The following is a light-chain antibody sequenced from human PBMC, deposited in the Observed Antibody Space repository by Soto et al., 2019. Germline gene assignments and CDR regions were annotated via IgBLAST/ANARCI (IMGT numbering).Light chain of an antibody. J-gene: IGLJ1*01. CDR2: DVS. CDR3: SSYTISSLYV. CDR1: SSDVGGYNY. V-gene: IGLV2-14*01. Sequence: QSALTQPASVSGSPGQSITISCTGTSSDVGGYNYVSWYQQHPGKAPKLMIYDVSNRPSGVSNRFSGSKSGNTASLTISVLQAEDEADYYCSSYTISSLYVFGTGTKVTVL.